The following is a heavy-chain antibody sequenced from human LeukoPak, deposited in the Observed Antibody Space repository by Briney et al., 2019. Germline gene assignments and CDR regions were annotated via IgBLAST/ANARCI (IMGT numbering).Heavy chain of an antibody. CDR3: AKLLSNSGRFLY. V-gene: IGHV3-30*02. D-gene: IGHD4-23*01. J-gene: IGHJ4*02. CDR1: GFTFGSYG. CDR2: IRSDGSNK. Sequence: GGSLRLSCAGSGFTFGSYGMHWVRQAPGKGLEWVTFIRSDGSNKYYADSVKGRFTISRDNSKNTLYLQMNTLIADDTAVYYCAKLLSNSGRFLYWGQGTLVTVSS.